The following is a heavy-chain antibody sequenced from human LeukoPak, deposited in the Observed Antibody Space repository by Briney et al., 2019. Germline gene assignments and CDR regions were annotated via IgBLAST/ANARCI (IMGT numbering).Heavy chain of an antibody. Sequence: ASVKVSCKASGYTFTGYYMHWVRQAPGQGLGWMGWINPNSGGTNYAQKFQGRVTMTRDTSISTAYMELSRLRSDDTAVYYCARGRGRKYFDWLNFDYWGQGTLVTVSS. CDR1: GYTFTGYY. CDR3: ARGRGRKYFDWLNFDY. CDR2: INPNSGGT. D-gene: IGHD3-9*01. V-gene: IGHV1-2*02. J-gene: IGHJ4*02.